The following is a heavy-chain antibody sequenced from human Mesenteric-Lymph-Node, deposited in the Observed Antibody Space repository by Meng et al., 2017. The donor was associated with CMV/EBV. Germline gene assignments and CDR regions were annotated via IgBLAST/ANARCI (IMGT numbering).Heavy chain of an antibody. Sequence: GESLKISCAASGFTFSTYGMHWVRQAPGKGLEWVSYISSSGSPIYYADSVKGRFTIFRDDSKNSLYVQMYSLKTEDTAVYYCGRVALWTTGYDTFDMWGQGTMVTVSS. CDR2: ISSSGSPI. CDR3: GRVALWTTGYDTFDM. D-gene: IGHD2/OR15-2a*01. J-gene: IGHJ3*02. CDR1: GFTFSTYG. V-gene: IGHV3-48*01.